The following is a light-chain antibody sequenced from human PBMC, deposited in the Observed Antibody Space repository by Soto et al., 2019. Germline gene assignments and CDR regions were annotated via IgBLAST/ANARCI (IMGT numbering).Light chain of an antibody. V-gene: IGLV4-69*01. CDR1: SGHSNYA. Sequence: QLVLTQSPSASASLEASVKLTCTLSSGHSNYAIAWHQQQPEKGPRHLMKLNRDGSHSKGDGIPNRFSGSSSGAERYLTISSLQSEDEADYYCQTWGTGIVIFGGGTQLTVL. CDR2: LNRDGSH. CDR3: QTWGTGIVI. J-gene: IGLJ2*01.